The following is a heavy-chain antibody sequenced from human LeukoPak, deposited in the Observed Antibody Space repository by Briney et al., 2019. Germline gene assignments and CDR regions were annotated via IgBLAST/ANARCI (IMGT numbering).Heavy chain of an antibody. Sequence: GASVKVSCKASGANFSNYVISWVRQAPGQGLEWMGGIINILDTATYAQKFQGRVTMTADKSTSTAYMELRSLRSDDTAVYYCATGLWFGKYLDVWGKGTTVTISS. V-gene: IGHV1-69*10. J-gene: IGHJ6*04. CDR1: GANFSNYV. CDR2: IINILDTA. D-gene: IGHD3-10*01. CDR3: ATGLWFGKYLDV.